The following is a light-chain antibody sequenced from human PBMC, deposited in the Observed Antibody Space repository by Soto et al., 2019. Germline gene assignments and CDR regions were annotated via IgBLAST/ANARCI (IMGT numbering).Light chain of an antibody. CDR3: TSYAAGDNYV. Sequence: QSALTQPPSASGSPGQSVTISCTGTSSDIGDYNSVSWYQQHPAKAPKLIIYEVIKRPSGVPGRFSGSKSGNTASLTVSWLQAEDEADYYCTSYAAGDNYVFGTGTKLTV. J-gene: IGLJ1*01. CDR1: SSDIGDYNS. CDR2: EVI. V-gene: IGLV2-8*01.